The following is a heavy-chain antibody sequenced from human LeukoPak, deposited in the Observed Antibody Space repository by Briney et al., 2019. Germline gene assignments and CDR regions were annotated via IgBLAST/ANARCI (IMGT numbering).Heavy chain of an antibody. Sequence: GGSLRLSCAASGFTVSSNYMNWVRQAPGKGLEWVSSISSSSSYIYYADSVKGRFTISRDNAKNSLYLQMNSLRAEDTAVYYCARDVSPDYYDSSGYSLPDYWGQGTLVTVSS. D-gene: IGHD3-22*01. V-gene: IGHV3-21*01. CDR3: ARDVSPDYYDSSGYSLPDY. CDR1: GFTVSSNY. J-gene: IGHJ4*02. CDR2: ISSSSSYI.